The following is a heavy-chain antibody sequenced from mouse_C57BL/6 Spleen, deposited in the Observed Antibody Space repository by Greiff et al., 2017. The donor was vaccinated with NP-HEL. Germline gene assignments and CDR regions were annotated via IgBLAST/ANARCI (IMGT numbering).Heavy chain of an antibody. CDR3: ERHDGSYYAMDY. J-gene: IGHJ4*01. CDR2: ISSGGSYT. Sequence: EVQVVESGGDLVKPGGSLKLSCAASGFTFSSYGMSWVRQTPDKRLEWVATISSGGSYTYYPDSVKGRFTISRDNAKNTLYLQMSSLKSEDTAMCYCERHDGSYYAMDYWGQGTSVTVSS. V-gene: IGHV5-6*01. D-gene: IGHD2-3*01. CDR1: GFTFSSYG.